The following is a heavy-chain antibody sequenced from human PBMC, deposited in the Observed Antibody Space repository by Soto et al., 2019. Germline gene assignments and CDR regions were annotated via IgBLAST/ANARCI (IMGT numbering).Heavy chain of an antibody. J-gene: IGHJ4*02. D-gene: IGHD3-10*01. V-gene: IGHV4-4*07. CDR3: ARDIGSYAYGEGY. CDR1: GGSINSYW. CDR2: VYSSGTT. Sequence: PSETLSLTCSVSGGSINSYWWSWIRQPAGKGLEWIGRVYSSGTTDYNPSLNSRATLSAETSKNQFSLKLSSVTAADTAVYYCARDIGSYAYGEGYWGQGIQVT.